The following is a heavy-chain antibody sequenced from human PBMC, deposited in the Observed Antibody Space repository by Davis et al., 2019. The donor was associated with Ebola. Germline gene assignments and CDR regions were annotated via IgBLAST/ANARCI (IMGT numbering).Heavy chain of an antibody. CDR2: INPNSGGT. V-gene: IGHV1-2*06. CDR3: ASWGILWFGEGYYYGMDV. D-gene: IGHD3-10*01. CDR1: GYTFTSYY. Sequence: AASVKVSCKASGYTFTSYYMHWVRQAPGQGLEWMGRINPNSGGTNYAQKFQDRVTMTRDTSISTAYMDLSRLRSDDTAVYYWASWGILWFGEGYYYGMDVWGQGTTVTVSS. J-gene: IGHJ6*02.